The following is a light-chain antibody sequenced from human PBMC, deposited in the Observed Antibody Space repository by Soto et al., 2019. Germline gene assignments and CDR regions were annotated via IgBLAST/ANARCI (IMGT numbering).Light chain of an antibody. J-gene: IGKJ4*01. CDR2: AAS. CDR1: QGIRND. Sequence: DIQVTQSPSSLSASVGDRVTITCRASQGIRNDLAWYQQKPGKVPKRLIYAASSLQSGVPSRFSGSGFGTDFTLTISSLQPEDFATYYCLQHNNYPPLTFGGGTKVEIK. V-gene: IGKV1-17*01. CDR3: LQHNNYPPLT.